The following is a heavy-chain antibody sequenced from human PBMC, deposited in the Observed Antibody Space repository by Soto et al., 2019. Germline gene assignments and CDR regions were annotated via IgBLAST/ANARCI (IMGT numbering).Heavy chain of an antibody. D-gene: IGHD1-26*01. V-gene: IGHV3-9*01. CDR3: AKDIGVGGADILDF. Sequence: SLRLSCVASGFTFDDYAMNWVRQGPGKGLEWVSGISWNSGSIAYAESVKGRFTISRDNAKNSLYLQMTSLRVEDTAFYYCAKDIGVGGADILDFRGRGTLVTVSS. CDR1: GFTFDDYA. J-gene: IGHJ4*02. CDR2: ISWNSGSI.